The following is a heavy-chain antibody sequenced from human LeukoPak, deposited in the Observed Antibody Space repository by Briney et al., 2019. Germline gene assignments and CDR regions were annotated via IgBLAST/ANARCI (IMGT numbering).Heavy chain of an antibody. CDR2: ISSGGSFQ. J-gene: IGHJ4*02. CDR3: ARDSTYYYESGSSGPHYFDN. V-gene: IGHV3-30*01. D-gene: IGHD3-10*01. Sequence: PGVSLRLSCAASGFTFSNYAMHWLRQAPGKGLEGVSIISSGGSFQYYADSVKGRFTISSDNSKNTLYLQWNSLRGEDTAIYYCARDSTYYYESGSSGPHYFDNWGQGTLVTVSS. CDR1: GFTFSNYA.